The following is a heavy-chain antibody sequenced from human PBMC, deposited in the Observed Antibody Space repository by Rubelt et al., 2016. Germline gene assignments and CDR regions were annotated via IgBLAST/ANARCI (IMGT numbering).Heavy chain of an antibody. CDR2: IYHSGST. CDR3: ARDTRSIAAAGMGCSAFDI. J-gene: IGHJ3*02. Sequence: QLQLQESGSGLVKPSQTLSLTCAVSGGSISSGGYSWSWIRQPPGKGLEWIGYIYHSGSTYYNPSLKSRVTISVDTSKNQFSLKLSSVTAADTAVYYCARDTRSIAAAGMGCSAFDIWGQGTMVTVSS. D-gene: IGHD6-13*01. CDR1: GGSISSGGYS. V-gene: IGHV4-30-2*01.